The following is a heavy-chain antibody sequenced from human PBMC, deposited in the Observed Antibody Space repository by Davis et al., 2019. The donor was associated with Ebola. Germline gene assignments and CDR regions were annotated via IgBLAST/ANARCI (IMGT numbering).Heavy chain of an antibody. CDR3: ARAKYGWFDP. CDR1: GGSISSSSYY. D-gene: IGHD2-8*01. V-gene: IGHV4-39*07. CDR2: IYYSGST. J-gene: IGHJ5*02. Sequence: PSETLSLTCTVSGGSISSSSYYWVWIRQPPGKGLEWIGSIYYSGSTYYNPFLKNRVSMSIDTSKNQFSLKLSSVTAADTAVYHCARAKYGWFDPWGQGTLVTVSS.